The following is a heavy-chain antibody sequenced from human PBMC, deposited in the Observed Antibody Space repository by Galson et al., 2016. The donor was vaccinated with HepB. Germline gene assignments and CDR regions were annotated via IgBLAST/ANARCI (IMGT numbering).Heavy chain of an antibody. CDR2: TYHSGNN. CDR1: GASFSTSY. J-gene: IGHJ4*02. Sequence: SETLSLTCTVSGASFSTSYWTWIRHPPGKGLEWIGYTYHSGNNNYNPSLMSRVTSSLDASKDQFTLSLASVTAADTAVYSCATGHPPVAARPAYFGYWGQGILVTVSS. CDR3: ATGHPPVAARPAYFGY. D-gene: IGHD4-23*01. V-gene: IGHV4-59*12.